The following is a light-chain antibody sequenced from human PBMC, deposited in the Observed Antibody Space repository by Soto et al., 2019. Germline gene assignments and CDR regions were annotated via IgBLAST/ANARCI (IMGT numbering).Light chain of an antibody. CDR2: GAS. CDR1: QSVSSN. Sequence: EIVMTQSPATLSVSPGERATLSCRASQSVSSNLAWSQQKPGQAPRLLIYGASTRATGIPARFSGSGSGTEFTLTISSLQAEDSAVYYCQQYNNWPPWTFGQGTKVEIK. CDR3: QQYNNWPPWT. J-gene: IGKJ1*01. V-gene: IGKV3-15*01.